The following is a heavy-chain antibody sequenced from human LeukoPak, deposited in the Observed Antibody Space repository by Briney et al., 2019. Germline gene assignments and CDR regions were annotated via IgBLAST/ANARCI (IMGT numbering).Heavy chain of an antibody. CDR2: IVVGSGNT. CDR1: GFTFTSSA. CDR3: AAGSKEQWLTFDY. Sequence: ASVKVSCKASGFTFTSSAVQWVRQARGQRLEWIGWIVVGSGNTNYAQKFQERVTITRDMSTSTACMELSSLRSEDTAVYYCAAGSKEQWLTFDYWGQGTLVTVSS. V-gene: IGHV1-58*01. J-gene: IGHJ4*02. D-gene: IGHD6-19*01.